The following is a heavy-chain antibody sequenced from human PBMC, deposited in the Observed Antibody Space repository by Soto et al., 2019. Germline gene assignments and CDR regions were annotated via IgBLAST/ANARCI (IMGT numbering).Heavy chain of an antibody. CDR2: ISGSGGST. Sequence: EVQLLESGGGLVQPGGSLRLSCAASGFTFSSYAMSWVRQAPGKGLEWVSAISGSGGSTYYADSVKGRFTISRDNSKNTLYLQMNSLRAEDTAVYYCAKDYYDSSGYPRANAFDIWGQGTMVTVSS. D-gene: IGHD3-22*01. CDR1: GFTFSSYA. CDR3: AKDYYDSSGYPRANAFDI. V-gene: IGHV3-23*01. J-gene: IGHJ3*02.